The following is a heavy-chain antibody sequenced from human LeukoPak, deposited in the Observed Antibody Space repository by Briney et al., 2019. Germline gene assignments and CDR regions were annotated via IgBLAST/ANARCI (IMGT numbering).Heavy chain of an antibody. CDR1: GFTFSSFS. Sequence: PGGSLRLSCAASGFTFSSFSMNWVRQAPEKGLEWLSYISGSSSIVYYGDSVKGRFTISRDNAKNSLYLQMNSLRDEDTAVYYCARDPSVAATGWGRWFDHWGLGTLVTVSS. V-gene: IGHV3-48*02. CDR2: ISGSSSIV. D-gene: IGHD6-13*01. CDR3: ARDPSVAATGWGRWFDH. J-gene: IGHJ5*02.